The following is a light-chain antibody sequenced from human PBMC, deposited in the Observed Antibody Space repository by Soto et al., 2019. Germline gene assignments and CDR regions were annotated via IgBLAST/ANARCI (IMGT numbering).Light chain of an antibody. Sequence: QSVLTQPPSASGSPGQSVTISCTGTSSDVGGYNYVSWYQQHPGKAPKLMIYEVSKRPSGVPDRFSGSKSGNTASLTVSGLQAEDEADYYGSSYAGSTFYVFGTGTKVTVL. CDR1: SSDVGGYNY. CDR3: SSYAGSTFYV. CDR2: EVS. V-gene: IGLV2-8*01. J-gene: IGLJ1*01.